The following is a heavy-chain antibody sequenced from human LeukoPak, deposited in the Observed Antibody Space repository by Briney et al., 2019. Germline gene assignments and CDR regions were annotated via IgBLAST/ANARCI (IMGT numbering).Heavy chain of an antibody. Sequence: GGSLRLSCAASGFTFSSYGMHWVRQAPGKGLEWVAVISYDGSNKYYADSVKGRFTISRDNSKNTLYLQMNSLRAEDTAVYYCAKDSITMVRGVFEWGQGTLVTVSS. CDR1: GFTFSSYG. J-gene: IGHJ4*02. CDR3: AKDSITMVRGVFE. CDR2: ISYDGSNK. D-gene: IGHD3-10*01. V-gene: IGHV3-30*18.